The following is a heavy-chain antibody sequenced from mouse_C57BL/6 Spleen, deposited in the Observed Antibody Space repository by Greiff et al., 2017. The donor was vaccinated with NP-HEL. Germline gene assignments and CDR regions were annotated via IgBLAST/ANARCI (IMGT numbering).Heavy chain of an antibody. J-gene: IGHJ2*01. D-gene: IGHD2-1*01. V-gene: IGHV1-4*01. CDR1: GYTFTNYN. CDR2: INPSSGYT. CDR3: ARGGDGNYLYYLDY. Sequence: VQLQQSGAELARPGASVKMSCKASGYTFTNYNMNWVKQRTGQGLEWIGLINPSSGYTRYNQKFKDKATLTVDQSSSTAYMQLNSLTSEDSAVYYCARGGDGNYLYYLDYWGQGTTLTVSS.